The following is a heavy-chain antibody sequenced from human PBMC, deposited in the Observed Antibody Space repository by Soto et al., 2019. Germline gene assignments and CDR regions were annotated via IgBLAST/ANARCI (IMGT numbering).Heavy chain of an antibody. CDR3: ARRAPRGWAYYYYGMDV. CDR2: INAGNGNT. D-gene: IGHD6-19*01. V-gene: IGHV1-3*01. J-gene: IGHJ6*02. Sequence: ASVKVSCKASGYTFTSYAMHWVRQAPGQRFEWMGWINAGNGNTKYSQKFQGRVTITRDTSASTAYMELSSLRSEDTAVYYCARRAPRGWAYYYYGMDVWGQGTTVTV. CDR1: GYTFTSYA.